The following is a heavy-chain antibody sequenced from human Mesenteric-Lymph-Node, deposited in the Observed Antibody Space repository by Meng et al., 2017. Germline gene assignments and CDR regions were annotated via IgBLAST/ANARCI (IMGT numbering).Heavy chain of an antibody. CDR1: GYTFTDHY. CDR2: INPSGGST. J-gene: IGHJ5*02. CDR3: ARTGRFDFWSGYYYHNWFDP. Sequence: QVELVQSGAEVKKPGAPVKVSCKASGYTFTDHYIHWVRQAPGQGLEWMGIINPSGGSTSYAQKFLGRVTMTRDTSTSTAYMELRSLRSDDTAVYYCARTGRFDFWSGYYYHNWFDPWGQGTLVTVSS. V-gene: IGHV1-46*01. D-gene: IGHD3-3*01.